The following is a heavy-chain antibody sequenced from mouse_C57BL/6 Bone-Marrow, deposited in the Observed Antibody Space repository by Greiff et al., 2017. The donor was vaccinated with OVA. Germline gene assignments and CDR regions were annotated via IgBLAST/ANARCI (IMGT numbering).Heavy chain of an antibody. D-gene: IGHD2-5*01. CDR1: GFTFSDYY. CDR2: IRNGGGST. CDR3: ARHREYYSNYDYFDD. J-gene: IGHJ2*01. V-gene: IGHV5-12*01. Sequence: VKLMESGGGLVQPGGSLKLSCAASGFTFSDYYMYWVRQTPEKRLEWVAYIRNGGGSTYYPDTVKGRFTIARDNAKNTLYLQMSSLKSEDTAMYYCARHREYYSNYDYFDDWGQGTTLTVSS.